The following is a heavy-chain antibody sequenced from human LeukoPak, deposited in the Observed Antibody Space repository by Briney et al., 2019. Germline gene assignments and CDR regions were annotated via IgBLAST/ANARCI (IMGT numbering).Heavy chain of an antibody. CDR2: INHSGST. Sequence: SETLSLTCGVYGGSLSGYYWSWIRQPPGKGLEWIGEINHSGSTNYNPSLKSRVTISVDTSENQFSLKVTSVTAADTAVYYCARHDYGDYRRLFDYWGQGALVTVSS. V-gene: IGHV4-34*01. J-gene: IGHJ4*02. CDR3: ARHDYGDYRRLFDY. CDR1: GGSLSGYY. D-gene: IGHD4-17*01.